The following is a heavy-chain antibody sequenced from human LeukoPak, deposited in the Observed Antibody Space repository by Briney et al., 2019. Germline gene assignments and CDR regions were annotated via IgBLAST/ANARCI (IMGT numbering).Heavy chain of an antibody. CDR3: AREGSATARPFVSNDY. J-gene: IGHJ4*02. V-gene: IGHV4-4*07. CDR2: IHTSGNS. CDR1: GVTISTYY. D-gene: IGHD6-6*01. Sequence: SETLSLTCTVSGVTISTYYWSWIRQPPGKGLEWIGRIHTSGNSDYNPSLKNRVTMSADTSKNQFPLKVRSGTAADTAVYYCAREGSATARPFVSNDYWGQGTLVTVSS.